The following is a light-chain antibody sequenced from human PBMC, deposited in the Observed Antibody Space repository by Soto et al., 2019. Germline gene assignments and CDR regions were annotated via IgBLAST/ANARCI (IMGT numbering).Light chain of an antibody. CDR2: GAS. CDR3: QQYGSSPGIT. V-gene: IGKV3-20*01. CDR1: QSVSSSY. Sequence: EIVLTQSPGTLSLSPGERATLSCRASQSVSSSYLAWYQQKPGQAPRLLIYGASGRATGIPDRFGGSGSGTDFTLTITRLEPEDFAVYYCQQYGSSPGITFGQGTRVEIK. J-gene: IGKJ5*01.